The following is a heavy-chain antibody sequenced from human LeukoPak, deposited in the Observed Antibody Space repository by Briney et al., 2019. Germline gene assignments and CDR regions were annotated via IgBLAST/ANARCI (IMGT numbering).Heavy chain of an antibody. CDR1: GYSFTSYR. J-gene: IGHJ5*02. D-gene: IGHD2-21*02. V-gene: IGHV5-51*01. Sequence: GESLKISCKASGYSFTSYRIGWVRQMPGKGLEWMGIIYPGDSDTRYSPSFQGQVTISADKSISTAYLQWSSLKASDTAMYYRARQSCGGDCYYNWFDPWGQGTLVTVSS. CDR3: ARQSCGGDCYYNWFDP. CDR2: IYPGDSDT.